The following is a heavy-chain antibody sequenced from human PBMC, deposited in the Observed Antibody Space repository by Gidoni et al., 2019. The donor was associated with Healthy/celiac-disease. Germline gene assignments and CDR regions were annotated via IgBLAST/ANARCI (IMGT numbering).Heavy chain of an antibody. Sequence: EVQLVESGGGLVQPGGSLRLSCAASGFTFSSYEMNWVRQAPGKGLEWVSYISSSGSTIYYADSVKGRFTISRDNAKNSLYLQMNSLRAEDTAVYYCAREGGDGYNSHFDYWGQGTLVTVSS. J-gene: IGHJ4*02. CDR3: AREGGDGYNSHFDY. CDR1: GFTFSSYE. D-gene: IGHD5-12*01. CDR2: ISSSGSTI. V-gene: IGHV3-48*03.